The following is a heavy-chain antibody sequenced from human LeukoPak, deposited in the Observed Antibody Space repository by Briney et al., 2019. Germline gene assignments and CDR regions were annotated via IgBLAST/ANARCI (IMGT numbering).Heavy chain of an antibody. CDR1: GFTLSNFA. D-gene: IGHD6-13*01. J-gene: IGHJ4*02. CDR2: ISAGGSNT. Sequence: GGALRLSCAASGFTLSNFAMSWVRQAPGEGLEWVSAISAGGSNTYYADSVMGRFTISRNNSNNPVFLQRNSRRAEDTAVYYCAKPGSSWYTTFDYWGQGTLVTVSS. V-gene: IGHV3-23*01. CDR3: AKPGSSWYTTFDY.